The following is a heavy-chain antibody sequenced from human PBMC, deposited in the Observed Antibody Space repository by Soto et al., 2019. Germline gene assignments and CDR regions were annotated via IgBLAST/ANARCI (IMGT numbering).Heavy chain of an antibody. J-gene: IGHJ6*02. CDR1: GYSFTSYW. CDR2: VDPSDSDA. V-gene: IGHV5-10-1*01. CDR3: ARLYCSGGSCYGYYSYGMDV. D-gene: IGHD2-15*01. Sequence: GESRKISCRGSGYSFTSYWISWVRQMAGKGVEWMGRVDPSDSDANYSPSFQGHVTISADKSISTAYLQWSSLKASDTAMYYCARLYCSGGSCYGYYSYGMDVWSQGTTVTVSS.